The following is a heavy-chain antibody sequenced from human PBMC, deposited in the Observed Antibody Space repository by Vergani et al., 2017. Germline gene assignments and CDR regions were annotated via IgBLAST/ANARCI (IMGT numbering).Heavy chain of an antibody. CDR3: ARDLRDYDSSGYYYYWYFDL. D-gene: IGHD3-22*01. V-gene: IGHV3-48*03. J-gene: IGHJ2*01. Sequence: EVQLVESGGGLVQPGGSLRLSCAASGFTFSSYEMNWVRQAPGKGLEWVSYISSSGSTIYYADSVKGRFTISRDNAKNSLYLQMNSLRAEDTAVYYCARDLRDYDSSGYYYYWYFDLWGRGTLVTVSS. CDR1: GFTFSSYE. CDR2: ISSSGSTI.